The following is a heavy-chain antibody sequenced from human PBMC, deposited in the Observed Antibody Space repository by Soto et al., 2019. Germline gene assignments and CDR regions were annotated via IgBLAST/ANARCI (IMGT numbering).Heavy chain of an antibody. CDR1: GYTFTSYD. J-gene: IGHJ4*02. Sequence: GASVKVSCKASGYTFTSYDINWVRQATGQGLEWMGWMNPNSGNTGYAQKFQGRVTMTRNTSISTAYMELSSLRSEDTAVYYCARGLGWAGSYYFDYWGQGTLVTVSS. CDR2: MNPNSGNT. V-gene: IGHV1-8*01. CDR3: ARGLGWAGSYYFDY. D-gene: IGHD6-19*01.